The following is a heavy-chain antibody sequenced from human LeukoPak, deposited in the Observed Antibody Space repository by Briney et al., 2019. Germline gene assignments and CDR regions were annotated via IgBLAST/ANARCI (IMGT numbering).Heavy chain of an antibody. D-gene: IGHD2-21*02. CDR3: ARDLPNSGVFTAQDI. CDR1: GYSFPSYY. Sequence: ASVKVSCKASGYSFPSYYLNWVRQAPGQGLDYMGRINPNSGATDCAQKFQARVIMTRDTSISTVYMELSRLTYDDTAVYHCARDLPNSGVFTAQDIWGQGTMVTVSS. J-gene: IGHJ3*02. V-gene: IGHV1-2*06. CDR2: INPNSGAT.